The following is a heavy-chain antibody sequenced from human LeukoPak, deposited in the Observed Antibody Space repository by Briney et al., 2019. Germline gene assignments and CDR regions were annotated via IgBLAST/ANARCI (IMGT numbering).Heavy chain of an antibody. J-gene: IGHJ4*02. CDR1: GFTFSSYS. CDR2: ISSSSSYI. D-gene: IGHD4-17*01. CDR3: TTPLWYGDYANYFDY. V-gene: IGHV3-21*01. Sequence: GGSLRLSCAASGFTFSSYSMNWVRQAPGMGLEWVSSISSSSSYIYYADSVKGRFTISRDNAKNSLYLQMNSLRAEDTAVYYCTTPLWYGDYANYFDYWGQGTLVTVSS.